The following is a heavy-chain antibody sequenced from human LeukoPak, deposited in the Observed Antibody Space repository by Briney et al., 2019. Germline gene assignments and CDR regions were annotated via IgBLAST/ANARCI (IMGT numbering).Heavy chain of an antibody. Sequence: PSETLSLTCTVSGDSTSSYYWSWIRQPPGKGLEWIGYIYYSGSTNYNPSLKSRVTISVDTSKNQFSLKLSSVTAADTAVYYCARWGHDNSGYHFDYWGQGSLVTVSS. CDR2: IYYSGST. J-gene: IGHJ4*02. V-gene: IGHV4-59*01. D-gene: IGHD3-22*01. CDR3: ARWGHDNSGYHFDY. CDR1: GDSTSSYY.